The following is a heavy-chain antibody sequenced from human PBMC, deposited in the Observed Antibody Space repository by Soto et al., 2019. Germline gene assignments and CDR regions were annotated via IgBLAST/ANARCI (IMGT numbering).Heavy chain of an antibody. V-gene: IGHV1-69*13. D-gene: IGHD2-15*01. CDR1: GGTFSSYA. CDR3: AREGCSGGSCYYFDY. Sequence: ASVKVSCKASGGTFSSYAISWVRQAPGQGLEWMGGIIPIFGTANYAQKFQGRVTITADESTGTAYMELSSLRSEDTAVYYGAREGCSGGSCYYFDYWGQGTLVTVSS. CDR2: IIPIFGTA. J-gene: IGHJ4*02.